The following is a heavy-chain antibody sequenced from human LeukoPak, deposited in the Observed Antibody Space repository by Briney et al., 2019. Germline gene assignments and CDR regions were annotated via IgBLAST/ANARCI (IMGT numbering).Heavy chain of an antibody. CDR3: ARSAEVGGSGWPYYYYGMDV. CDR1: GGSISSYY. V-gene: IGHV4-59*01. Sequence: SETLSLTCTVSGGSISSYYWSWIRQPPGKGLEWIGYIYYSGSTNYNPSLKSRVTISVDTSKNQFSLKLSSVTAADTAVYYCARSAEVGGSGWPYYYYGMDVWGQGTTVTVSS. J-gene: IGHJ6*02. CDR2: IYYSGST. D-gene: IGHD6-19*01.